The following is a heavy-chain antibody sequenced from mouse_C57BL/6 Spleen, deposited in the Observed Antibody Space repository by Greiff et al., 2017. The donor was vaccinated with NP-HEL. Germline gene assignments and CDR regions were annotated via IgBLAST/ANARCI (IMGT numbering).Heavy chain of an antibody. CDR1: GYTFTSYW. CDR3: ARREDYDGAWFAY. D-gene: IGHD2-4*01. CDR2: IHPNSSST. V-gene: IGHV1-64*01. Sequence: VQLQQPGAELVKPGASVKLSCKASGYTFTSYWMHWVKQRPGQGLEWIGMIHPNSSSTNYNEKFKSKATLTVDKSSSTAYMQLSSLTSADSAVYCCARREDYDGAWFAYWGQGTLVTVSA. J-gene: IGHJ3*01.